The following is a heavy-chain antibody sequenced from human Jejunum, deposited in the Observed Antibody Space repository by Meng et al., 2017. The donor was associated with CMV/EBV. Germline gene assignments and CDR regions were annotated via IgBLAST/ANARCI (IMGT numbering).Heavy chain of an antibody. CDR1: ACISNLNW. Sequence: ACISNLNWCSWVRQSPGQGLEWLGEKSPTESSNYNPSLKSRVTISVDRSKNQFSLKLTSVTAADTAVYYCVRGRCTRTSCYKGAFDFWSQGTLVTVSS. CDR3: VRGRCTRTSCYKGAFDF. J-gene: IGHJ4*02. V-gene: IGHV4-4*02. CDR2: KSPTESS. D-gene: IGHD2-2*02.